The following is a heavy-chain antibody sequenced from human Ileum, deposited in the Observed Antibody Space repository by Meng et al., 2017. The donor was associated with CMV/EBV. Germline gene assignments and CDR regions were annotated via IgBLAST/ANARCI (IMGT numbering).Heavy chain of an antibody. CDR1: GGSITNYY. CDR2: IYYTRST. CDR3: ARVSAYLITFDP. V-gene: IGHV4-59*01. D-gene: IGHD2-21*01. J-gene: IGHJ5*02. Sequence: SETLSLTCTISGGSITNYYWSWIRQPPGKGLEWIGYIYYTRSTNYNPSLKSRVFISLDTSKNQFSLKLSSVTAADTAGYYCARVSAYLITFDPWGQGTLVTVSS.